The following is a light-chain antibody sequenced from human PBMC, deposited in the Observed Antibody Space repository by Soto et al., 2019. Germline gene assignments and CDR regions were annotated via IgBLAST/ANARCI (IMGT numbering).Light chain of an antibody. CDR2: EDN. Sequence: QSVLTQPASVSGSPGQSITISCTGTSSDVGGYNLVSWYQQHPGKAPILMIYEDNKRPSGVSSRFSGSKSGNTASLTISGLQAEDEAEYYCCSYAGSSTYVFGTGTKV. J-gene: IGLJ1*01. CDR3: CSYAGSSTYV. V-gene: IGLV2-23*01. CDR1: SSDVGGYNL.